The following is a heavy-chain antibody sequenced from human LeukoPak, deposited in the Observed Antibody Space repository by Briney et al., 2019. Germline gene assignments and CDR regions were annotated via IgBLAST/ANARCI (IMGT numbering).Heavy chain of an antibody. CDR1: GFTFSSYE. V-gene: IGHV3-48*03. Sequence: GGSLRLSCAASGFTFSSYEMNWVRQAPGKGLEWVSYISSYGSTTYYADSVKGRFTISRDNAKNSLYLQMNSLRAEDTAVYYCAKDLVTMVRGADYWGQGTLVTVSS. D-gene: IGHD3-10*01. CDR3: AKDLVTMVRGADY. CDR2: ISSYGSTT. J-gene: IGHJ4*02.